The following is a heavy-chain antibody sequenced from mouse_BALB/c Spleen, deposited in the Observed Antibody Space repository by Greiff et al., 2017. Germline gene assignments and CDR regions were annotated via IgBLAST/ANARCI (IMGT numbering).Heavy chain of an antibody. CDR1: GYSITSGYY. V-gene: IGHV3-6*02. CDR2: ISYDGSN. Sequence: EVQLQQSGPGLVKPSQSLSLTCSVTGYSITSGYYWNWIRQFPGNKLEWMGYISYDGSNNYNPSLKNRISITRDTSKNQFFLKLNSVTTEDTATYYCAREGGSYYGNYNAMDYWGQGTSVTVSS. CDR3: AREGGSYYGNYNAMDY. D-gene: IGHD2-10*01. J-gene: IGHJ4*01.